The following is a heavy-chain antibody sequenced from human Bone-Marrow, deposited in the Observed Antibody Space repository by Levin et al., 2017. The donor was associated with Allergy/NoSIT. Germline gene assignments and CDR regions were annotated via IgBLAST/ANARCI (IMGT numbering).Heavy chain of an antibody. Sequence: PSETLSLTCTVSGGSISSGDYYWNWIRQSPGKGLEWIGYTDYTGSTDYHPSLKSRVTISADTSKNQFSLRLTSVTAADSAVYFCARTALDSGDDPSRAYWYFDLWGRGTLVTVSS. D-gene: IGHD4-17*01. CDR2: TDYTGST. CDR3: ARTALDSGDDPSRAYWYFDL. V-gene: IGHV4-30-4*01. CDR1: GGSISSGDYY. J-gene: IGHJ2*01.